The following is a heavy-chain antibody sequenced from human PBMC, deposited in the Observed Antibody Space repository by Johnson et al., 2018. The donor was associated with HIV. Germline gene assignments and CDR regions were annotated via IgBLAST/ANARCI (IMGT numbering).Heavy chain of an antibody. CDR1: GFTVSTNY. CDR3: ARTQVVYAHFDI. CDR2: IYSGGST. Sequence: MLLVESGGGLVQPGGSLRLSCASGFTVSTNYMSWVRQAPGKGLEWVSVIYSGGSTYYADSVRGRFTISRDNSKNTLYLQMNSLRAEDTAVYYCARTQVVYAHFDIWGQGTMVTVSS. J-gene: IGHJ3*02. V-gene: IGHV3-66*01. D-gene: IGHD2-8*02.